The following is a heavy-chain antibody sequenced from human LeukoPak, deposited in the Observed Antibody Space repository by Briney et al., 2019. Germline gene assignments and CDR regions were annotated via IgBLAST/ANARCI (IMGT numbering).Heavy chain of an antibody. CDR3: AGGYGSGSYEEPTY. D-gene: IGHD3-10*01. J-gene: IGHJ4*02. V-gene: IGHV3-23*01. CDR1: GFTFTSYA. Sequence: GGSLRFSCAASGFTFTSYALSWVRQAPGKGPEWVSVISGSGGSTYYADSVKGRSTISRDNSKNTVYLQMHSLRAEDTAVYYCAGGYGSGSYEEPTYWGQGTLVTVSS. CDR2: ISGSGGST.